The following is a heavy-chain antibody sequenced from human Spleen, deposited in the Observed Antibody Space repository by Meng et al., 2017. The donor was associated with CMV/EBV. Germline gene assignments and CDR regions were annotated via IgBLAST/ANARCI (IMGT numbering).Heavy chain of an antibody. CDR1: GDSNNNIHYC. CDR2: IYYNGDT. CDR3: ARDRGEGNNWFDP. J-gene: IGHJ5*02. Sequence: TFTGDSNNNIHYCWGWVRQPPGKGLEWIATIYYNGDTYYNPSLKSRVSVSVDTSKNQFSLKLESVTAADTAIYFCARDRGEGNNWFDPWGQGALVTVSS. V-gene: IGHV4-39*07. D-gene: IGHD4-17*01.